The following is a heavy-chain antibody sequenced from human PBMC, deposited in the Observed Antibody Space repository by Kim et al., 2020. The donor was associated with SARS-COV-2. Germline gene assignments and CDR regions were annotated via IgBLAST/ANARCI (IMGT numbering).Heavy chain of an antibody. V-gene: IGHV3-21*06. J-gene: IGHJ6*02. CDR2: ISTSSSYI. CDR3: ARVFFPPWSASLRGSGMDV. CDR1: GFTFGHYS. D-gene: IGHD3-3*01. Sequence: GGSLRLSCFTSGFTFGHYSMNWVRQAPGKGLEWLSVISTSSSYIYYADSLKGRFTISRDNVKNSVYLEMNGLRAEDTGVYYCARVFFPPWSASLRGSGMDVWGQGTTVIVS.